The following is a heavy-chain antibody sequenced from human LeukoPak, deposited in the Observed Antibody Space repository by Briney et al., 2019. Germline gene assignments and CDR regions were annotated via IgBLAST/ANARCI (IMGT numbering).Heavy chain of an antibody. V-gene: IGHV4-34*01. CDR2: INHSGST. D-gene: IGHD3-10*01. CDR1: GGSFSGYY. CDR3: ARGGVLLWFGELLSLSPNFDY. J-gene: IGHJ4*02. Sequence: PSETLSLTCAVYGGSFSGYYWSWIRQPPGKGLEWIGEINHSGSTNYNPSLKSRVTVSVDTSKNQFSLKLSSVTAADTAVYYCARGGVLLWFGELLSLSPNFDYWGQGTLVTVS.